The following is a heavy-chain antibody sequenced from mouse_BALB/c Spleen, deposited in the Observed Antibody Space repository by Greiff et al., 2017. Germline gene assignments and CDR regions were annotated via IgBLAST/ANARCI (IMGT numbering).Heavy chain of an antibody. CDR2: ISSGSSTI. J-gene: IGHJ4*01. Sequence: EVHLVESGGGLVQPGGSRKLSCAASGFTFSSFGMHWVRQAPEKGLEWVAYISSGSSTIYYADTVKGRFTISRDNPKNTLFLQMTSLRSEDTAMYYCARSGAVVATPYAMDYWGQGTSVTVSS. D-gene: IGHD1-1*01. V-gene: IGHV5-17*02. CDR1: GFTFSSFG. CDR3: ARSGAVVATPYAMDY.